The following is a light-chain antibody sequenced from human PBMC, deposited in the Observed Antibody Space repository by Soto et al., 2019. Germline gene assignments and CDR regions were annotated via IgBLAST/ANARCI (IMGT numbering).Light chain of an antibody. Sequence: QSALTQPASVSGSPGQSITISCTGTSSDIGGYDYVSWYQQYAGKTPKLMIYHVTNRPSGVSTRFSGSKSGYTASLTISGLRAEDESEYYCSSYTGSSTVVFGGGTQLTVL. V-gene: IGLV2-14*01. CDR3: SSYTGSSTVV. CDR1: SSDIGGYDY. J-gene: IGLJ2*01. CDR2: HVT.